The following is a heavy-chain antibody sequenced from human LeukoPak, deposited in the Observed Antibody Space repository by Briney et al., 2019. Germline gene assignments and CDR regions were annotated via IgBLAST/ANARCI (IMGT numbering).Heavy chain of an antibody. CDR3: TRVGYIDEEIDY. Sequence: GGSLRLSCAASGLTFSNYWMNWVRQAPGKGLEWVANIKQDGSKKSYVDSVKGRFTISRDNAKNSLYLQMNSLRAEDTAIYYCTRVGYIDEEIDYWGQGTLVTVSS. V-gene: IGHV3-7*04. D-gene: IGHD5-24*01. CDR1: GLTFSNYW. J-gene: IGHJ4*02. CDR2: IKQDGSKK.